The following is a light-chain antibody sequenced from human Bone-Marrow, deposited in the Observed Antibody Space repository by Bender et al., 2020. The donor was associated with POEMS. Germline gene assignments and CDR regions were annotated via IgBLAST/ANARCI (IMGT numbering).Light chain of an antibody. CDR2: QDT. V-gene: IGLV3-1*01. J-gene: IGLJ2*01. CDR1: KLGEEY. CDR3: QAWDNSVAV. Sequence: SYELTQPPSVSVSPGQTATITCSGEKLGEEYACWYQQKPGQSPVVVIYQDTKRPSGIPERFSGSTSGNTASLTISGTQTMDEADYFCQAWDNSVAVFGGGTKVTVL.